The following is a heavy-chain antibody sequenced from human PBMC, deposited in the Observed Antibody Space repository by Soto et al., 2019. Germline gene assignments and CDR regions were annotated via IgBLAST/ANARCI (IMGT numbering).Heavy chain of an antibody. CDR3: AIPPRPFNWNDGGFDP. V-gene: IGHV1-69*01. D-gene: IGHD1-1*01. Sequence: QVQLVQSGAEVKKPGSSVKVSCKASGGTFSSYAISWVRQAPGQGLEGMGGIIPIFGTANYAQKFQGRVTITADESTSTDYMELSSLRSEDTAVYYCAIPPRPFNWNDGGFDPWGQGTLVTVSS. CDR1: GGTFSSYA. J-gene: IGHJ5*02. CDR2: IIPIFGTA.